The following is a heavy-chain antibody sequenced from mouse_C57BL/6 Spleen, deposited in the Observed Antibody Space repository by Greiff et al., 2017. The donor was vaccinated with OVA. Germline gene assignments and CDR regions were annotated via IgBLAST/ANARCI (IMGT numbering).Heavy chain of an antibody. CDR3: ATDEDCYGGSYYAKDD. V-gene: IGHV2-9*01. Sequence: VQGVESGPGLVAPSQSLSISCTVSGFSLTSYGVDWVRQPPGKGLEWLGVIWGGGSTNYNSALMSRLSISKDNTQSQVFLKMNSLQTDDTAMYYCATDEDCYGGSYYAKDDWGQGASVTVSS. CDR1: GFSLTSYG. J-gene: IGHJ4*01. CDR2: IWGGGST. D-gene: IGHD1-1*01.